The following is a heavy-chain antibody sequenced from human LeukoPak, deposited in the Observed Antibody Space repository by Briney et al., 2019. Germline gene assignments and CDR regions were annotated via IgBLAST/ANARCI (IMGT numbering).Heavy chain of an antibody. J-gene: IGHJ4*02. CDR2: IIPIFGTA. V-gene: IGHV1-69*13. CDR1: GGTFSSYA. D-gene: IGHD2-2*01. CDR3: ASRPAVVPAASGDC. Sequence: ASVKVSCKASGGTFSSYAISWVRQAPGQGLEWMGGIIPIFGTANYAQKFQGRVTITADESTSTAYMELSSLRSEDTAVYYCASRPAVVPAASGDCWGQGTLVTVSS.